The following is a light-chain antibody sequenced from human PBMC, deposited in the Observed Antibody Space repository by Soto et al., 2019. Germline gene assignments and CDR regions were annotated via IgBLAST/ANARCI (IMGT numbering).Light chain of an antibody. V-gene: IGLV2-14*01. CDR2: EVN. Sequence: QSALTQPASVSGSPGQSIAISCTGTSTDVGGYNYVSWYQQHPGKAPKLMIYEVNNRPSGVSDRFSGSKSGNTASLTISGLQAEDEADYYCRSYTSSSTLVFGGGTQLTVL. J-gene: IGLJ3*02. CDR1: STDVGGYNY. CDR3: RSYTSSSTLV.